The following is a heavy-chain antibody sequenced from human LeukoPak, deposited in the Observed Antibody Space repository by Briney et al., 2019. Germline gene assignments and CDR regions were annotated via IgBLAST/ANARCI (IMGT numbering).Heavy chain of an antibody. Sequence: GGSLRLSCAASGFTFSSYWMHWVRQAPGKGLVWVSRIDGDGTTTNYADSVKGRFTISRDNAKNTLYLQMNSLRPEDTAVYYCARDQTPYYWGQGTLVTVSS. V-gene: IGHV3-74*01. CDR3: ARDQTPYY. CDR2: IDGDGTTT. J-gene: IGHJ4*01. CDR1: GFTFSSYW. D-gene: IGHD3-16*01.